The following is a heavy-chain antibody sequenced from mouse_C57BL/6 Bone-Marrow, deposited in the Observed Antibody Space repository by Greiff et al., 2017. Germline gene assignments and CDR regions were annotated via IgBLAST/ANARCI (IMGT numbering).Heavy chain of an antibody. J-gene: IGHJ2*01. D-gene: IGHD4-1*01. CDR3: ARQGTGTDY. CDR2: ISSGGSYT. V-gene: IGHV5-6*01. Sequence: EVQGVESGGDLVKPGGSLKLSCAASGFTFSSYGMSWVRQTPDKRLEWVATISSGGSYTYYPDSVKGRFTISRDNAKNTPYLQMSSLKSEDTAMYYCARQGTGTDYWGQGTTLTVSS. CDR1: GFTFSSYG.